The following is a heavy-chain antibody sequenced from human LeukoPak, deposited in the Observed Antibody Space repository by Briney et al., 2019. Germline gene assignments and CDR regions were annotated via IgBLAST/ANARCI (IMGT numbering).Heavy chain of an antibody. J-gene: IGHJ4*02. D-gene: IGHD1-26*01. V-gene: IGHV3-7*01. CDR1: GFPFNVQT. CDR3: ARGGATRGRFEN. Sequence: GGSLRLSCAASGFPFNVQTMSWVRQAPGKGLDWVASMRQDGSEIYYVDSVKGRFTISRDNPKNSRYLQMNSLRAEDTAVYYCARGGATRGRFENWGQGTLVTVSS. CDR2: MRQDGSEI.